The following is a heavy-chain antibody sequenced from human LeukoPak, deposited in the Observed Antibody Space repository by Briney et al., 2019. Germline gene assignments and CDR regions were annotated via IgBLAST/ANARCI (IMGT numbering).Heavy chain of an antibody. Sequence: GGSLRLSCAASGFTFSSYSMNWVRQAPGKGLEWVSYISGSSSTIYYADSVKGRFTISRDNAKNSLYLQMNSLRDEDTAVYYCARIQRGPYYYDSSGYYYFDYWGQGTLVTVSS. D-gene: IGHD3-22*01. CDR1: GFTFSSYS. J-gene: IGHJ4*02. V-gene: IGHV3-48*02. CDR3: ARIQRGPYYYDSSGYYYFDY. CDR2: ISGSSSTI.